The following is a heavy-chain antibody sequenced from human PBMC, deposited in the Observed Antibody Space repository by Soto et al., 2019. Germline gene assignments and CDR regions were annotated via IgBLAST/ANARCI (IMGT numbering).Heavy chain of an antibody. V-gene: IGHV1-2*02. J-gene: IGHJ4*02. D-gene: IGHD6-19*01. Sequence: QVQLVQSGAEVKKPGASVKVSCKAPGYTFTGYYMHWVRQAPGQGLEWMGWINPNSGGPNYAQKFQGRVTMTRDTSISTAYMELSRLRSDDTAVYYCARRGSGWYYFDYWGQGTLVTVSS. CDR3: ARRGSGWYYFDY. CDR1: GYTFTGYY. CDR2: INPNSGGP.